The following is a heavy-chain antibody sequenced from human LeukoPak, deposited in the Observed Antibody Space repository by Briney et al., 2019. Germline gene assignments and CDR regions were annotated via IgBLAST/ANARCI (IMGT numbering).Heavy chain of an antibody. CDR1: GFTVSSNY. Sequence: GGSLRLSCAASGFTVSSNYMSWVRQAPGKGLEWVSVIYSGGSTYYADSVKGRFTISRDNSKNTLYLQMNSLRAEDTAVYYCAKVRAVDYGDYEWRVPYYYYGMDVWGQGTTVTVSS. D-gene: IGHD4-17*01. CDR3: AKVRAVDYGDYEWRVPYYYYGMDV. V-gene: IGHV3-53*01. CDR2: IYSGGST. J-gene: IGHJ6*02.